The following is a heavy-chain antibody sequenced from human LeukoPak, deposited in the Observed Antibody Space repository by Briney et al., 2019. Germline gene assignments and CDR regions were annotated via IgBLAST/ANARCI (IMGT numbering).Heavy chain of an antibody. Sequence: SETLSLTCTVSGGSIRSYYWSWIRQPPGKGLEWIAYVYYSGSTNYNPSLKSRVTISVDMSKNQVSLKLSSVTAADTAVYYCAGGDGYNYYWGQGTLVTVSS. CDR2: VYYSGST. D-gene: IGHD5-24*01. V-gene: IGHV4-59*08. CDR1: GGSIRSYY. J-gene: IGHJ4*02. CDR3: AGGDGYNYY.